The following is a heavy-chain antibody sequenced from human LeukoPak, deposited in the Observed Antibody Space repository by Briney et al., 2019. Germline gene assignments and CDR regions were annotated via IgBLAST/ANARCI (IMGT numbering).Heavy chain of an antibody. CDR1: AGTFSSYA. V-gene: IGHV1-69*05. CDR3: AREQDGNLDY. D-gene: IGHD1-14*01. Sequence: GASVKVSCKASAGTFSSYAISWVRQAPGQGLEWMGGIIPIFGTANYAQKFQGRVTITTDESTSTAYMELSSLRSEDTAVYYCAREQDGNLDYWGQGTLVTVSS. J-gene: IGHJ4*02. CDR2: IIPIFGTA.